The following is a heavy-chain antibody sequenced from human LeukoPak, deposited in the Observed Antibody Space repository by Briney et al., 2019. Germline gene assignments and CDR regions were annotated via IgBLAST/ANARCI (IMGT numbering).Heavy chain of an antibody. CDR2: IYYSGST. CDR1: SGSISSSSYY. CDR3: ARGSTAAGIYYFDY. Sequence: PSETLSLTCTVSSGSISSSSYYWGWIRQPPGKGLDWIGSIYYSGSTYYNPSLKSRVTISVDTSKNQFSLKLSSVTAADTAVYYCARGSTAAGIYYFDYWGQGTLVTVSS. J-gene: IGHJ4*02. V-gene: IGHV4-39*07. D-gene: IGHD6-13*01.